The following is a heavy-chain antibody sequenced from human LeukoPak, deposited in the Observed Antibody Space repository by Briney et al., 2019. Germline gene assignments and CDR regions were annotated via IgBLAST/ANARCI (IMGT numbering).Heavy chain of an antibody. CDR3: ARGRYCSADICSGGDAFEL. V-gene: IGHV4-4*07. Sequence: SETLSLTCTVSGASISSYYWSWIRQPAGEGLEWIGRVYVRGNTNYSPSLKSRVTMSVDTSKSQFSLRLRSVSAADTAVYYCARGRYCSADICSGGDAFELWGQGTLVSVSS. D-gene: IGHD2-15*01. CDR2: VYVRGNT. CDR1: GASISSYY. J-gene: IGHJ3*01.